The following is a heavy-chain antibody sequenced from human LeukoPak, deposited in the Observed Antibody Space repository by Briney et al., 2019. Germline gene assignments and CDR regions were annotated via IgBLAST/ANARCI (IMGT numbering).Heavy chain of an antibody. CDR1: GFTFSDYY. Sequence: GGSLRLSCAASGFTFSDYYMSWIRQAPGKGLEWVSYISSSGSTIYYADSVTGRFTISRDNAKNSLYLQMNSLRAEDTAVYYCARTPYYDILTGYPLHQYYFDYWGQGTLVTVSS. CDR2: ISSSGSTI. D-gene: IGHD3-9*01. J-gene: IGHJ4*02. V-gene: IGHV3-11*01. CDR3: ARTPYYDILTGYPLHQYYFDY.